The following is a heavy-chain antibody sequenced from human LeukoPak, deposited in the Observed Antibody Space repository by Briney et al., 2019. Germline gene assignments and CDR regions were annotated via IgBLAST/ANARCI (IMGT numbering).Heavy chain of an antibody. CDR3: ARGGRDGYN. J-gene: IGHJ4*02. Sequence: SETLSLTCAVYGGSFSGYYWSWIRQPPGKGLEGIGEINHSGSTNYNPSLKSRVTISVDTSKNQFSLKLSSVTAADTAVYYCARGGRDGYNWGQGTLVTVSS. D-gene: IGHD5-24*01. V-gene: IGHV4-34*01. CDR2: INHSGST. CDR1: GGSFSGYY.